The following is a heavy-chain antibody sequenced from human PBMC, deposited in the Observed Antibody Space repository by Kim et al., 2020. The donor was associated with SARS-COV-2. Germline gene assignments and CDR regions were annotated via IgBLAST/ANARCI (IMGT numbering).Heavy chain of an antibody. Sequence: ASVKVSCKAAGYTFTSYDINWVRQAPGQGFEWMGWMNPNSGNTGYAQKFQGRVTMTSDNSISTAYMELSGLRFEDKAFYYCARGGPSVILVVTTALVRF. CDR2: MNPNSGNT. CDR1: GYTFTSYD. CDR3: ARGGPSVILVVTTALVRF. V-gene: IGHV1-8*01. J-gene: IGHJ5*01. D-gene: IGHD5-18*01.